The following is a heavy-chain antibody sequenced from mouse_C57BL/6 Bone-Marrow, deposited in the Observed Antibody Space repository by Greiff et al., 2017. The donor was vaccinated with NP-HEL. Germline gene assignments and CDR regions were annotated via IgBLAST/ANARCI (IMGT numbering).Heavy chain of an antibody. Sequence: VQLKESGAELVRPGASVKLSCTASGFTFNDYYMHWVKQRPEQGLEWIGRIYPEDGDTEYAAKFQGKATMTADTSSNTAYLQLSSLTSEDTAVYYCTIDATVVGYVDYWGQGTTLTVSS. J-gene: IGHJ2*01. D-gene: IGHD1-1*01. CDR3: TIDATVVGYVDY. CDR1: GFTFNDYY. CDR2: IYPEDGDT. V-gene: IGHV14-1*01.